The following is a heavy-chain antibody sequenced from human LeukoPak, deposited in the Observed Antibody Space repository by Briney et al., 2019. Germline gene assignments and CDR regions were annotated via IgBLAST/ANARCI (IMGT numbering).Heavy chain of an antibody. CDR2: ISGSGGST. Sequence: GGSLRLSCAASGFTFSSYAMSWVRQAPGKGLEWVSAISGSGGSTYYADSVKGRFTISRDNSKNTLYLQMNSLRAEDTAVYYCAKGTSGSSSLEWALDHWGQGTLVTVSS. V-gene: IGHV3-23*01. J-gene: IGHJ4*02. D-gene: IGHD3-3*02. CDR1: GFTFSSYA. CDR3: AKGTSGSSSLEWALDH.